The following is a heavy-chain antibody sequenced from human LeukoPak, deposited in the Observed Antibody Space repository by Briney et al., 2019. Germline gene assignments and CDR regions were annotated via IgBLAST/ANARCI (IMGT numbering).Heavy chain of an antibody. D-gene: IGHD6-13*01. V-gene: IGHV4-34*01. CDR2: INHSGST. J-gene: IGHJ4*02. CDR3: AREGRQQLRY. CDR1: GGSFSGYY. Sequence: SETLSLTCAVYGGSFSGYYWSWIRQPPGKGLEWIGEINHSGSTTYNPSLKTRVTISVDTSKSQFSLKLSSATAADTAVYYCAREGRQQLRYWGQGTLVTVSS.